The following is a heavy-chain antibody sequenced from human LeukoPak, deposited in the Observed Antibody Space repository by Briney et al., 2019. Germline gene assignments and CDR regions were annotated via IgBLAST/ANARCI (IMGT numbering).Heavy chain of an antibody. CDR3: ARVVVTSYYFDY. Sequence: GGSLRLSCAASGFTFSGSALHWVRHAPGQGLEWMGWINPNSGGTNYAQKFQGRVTMTRDTSISTAYMELSRLRSDDTAVYYCARVVVTSYYFDYWGQGTLVTVSS. CDR1: GFTFSGSA. CDR2: INPNSGGT. J-gene: IGHJ4*02. V-gene: IGHV1-2*02. D-gene: IGHD3-22*01.